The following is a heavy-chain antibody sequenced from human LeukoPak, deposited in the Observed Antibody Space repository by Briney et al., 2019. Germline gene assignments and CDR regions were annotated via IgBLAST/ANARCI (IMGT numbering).Heavy chain of an antibody. J-gene: IGHJ6*03. Sequence: SSETLSLTCTVSGGSISSYYWSWIRQPPGKGLEWIGYIYYSGSTNYNPSLKSRVTISVDTSKNQFSLKLSSVTAAGTAVYYCARGSSGWYRAPYYYMDVWGKGTTVTVSS. CDR1: GGSISSYY. CDR3: ARGSSGWYRAPYYYMDV. V-gene: IGHV4-59*01. D-gene: IGHD6-19*01. CDR2: IYYSGST.